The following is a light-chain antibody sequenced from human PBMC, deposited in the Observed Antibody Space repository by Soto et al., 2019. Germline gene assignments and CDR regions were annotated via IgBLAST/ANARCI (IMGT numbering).Light chain of an antibody. J-gene: IGLJ2*01. V-gene: IGLV2-18*02. CDR2: EVS. CDR1: SSDFGSYNR. CDR3: SSYTSSSTAVV. Sequence: QSALTQPPSVSGSPGQSVTISCTGTSSDFGSYNRVSWYQQPPATAPKLMIYEVSNRPSGVPDRFSGSKSGNTAALTISGLQAEDEDDYYCSSYTSSSTAVVFGGGTKLTVL.